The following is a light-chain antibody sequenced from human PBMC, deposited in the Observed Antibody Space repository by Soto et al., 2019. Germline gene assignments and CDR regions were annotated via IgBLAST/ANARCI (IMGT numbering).Light chain of an antibody. CDR3: SSYTSSSTLGV. J-gene: IGLJ1*01. Sequence: SVLTQPASVYGSPGRSITISCTRTSSDVGGYNYVSWYQQHPGKAPKLMIYDVSNRPSGVSNRFSGSKSGNTASLTISGLQAEDEADYYCSSYTSSSTLGVFGTGTKVTVL. CDR1: SSDVGGYNY. CDR2: DVS. V-gene: IGLV2-14*01.